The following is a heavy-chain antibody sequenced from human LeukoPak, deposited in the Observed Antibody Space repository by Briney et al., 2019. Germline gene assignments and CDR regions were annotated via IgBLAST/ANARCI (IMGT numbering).Heavy chain of an antibody. V-gene: IGHV4-34*01. D-gene: IGHD3-10*01. Sequence: PSETLSLTCVVYGGSFSGYYWSWIRQPPGKGLEWIGEINHSGSTNYNPSLKSRVTISVDTSKNQFSLKLSSVTAADTAVYYCARGRYYGSGSYPRYYYYYGMDVWGQGTTVTVSS. CDR2: INHSGST. J-gene: IGHJ6*02. CDR1: GGSFSGYY. CDR3: ARGRYYGSGSYPRYYYYYGMDV.